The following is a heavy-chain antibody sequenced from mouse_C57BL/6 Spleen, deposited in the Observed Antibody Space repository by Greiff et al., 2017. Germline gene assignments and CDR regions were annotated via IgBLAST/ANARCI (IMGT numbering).Heavy chain of an antibody. CDR1: GYAFRRYW. D-gene: IGHD2-5*01. Sequence: QVQLQQSGAELVKPGASVKISCKASGYAFRRYWMNWVKQRPGEGLAWIGQIYPGDGVTNYNGKFKGKDTLTADKSSSAAYMQLSSLTSEDSAVLFCTRSTSNRYAMDYWGQGTSVTVSS. CDR2: IYPGDGVT. J-gene: IGHJ4*01. CDR3: TRSTSNRYAMDY. V-gene: IGHV1-80*01.